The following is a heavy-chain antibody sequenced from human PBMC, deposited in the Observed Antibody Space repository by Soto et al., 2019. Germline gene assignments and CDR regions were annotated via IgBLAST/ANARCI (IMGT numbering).Heavy chain of an antibody. CDR2: ISYDGSNK. Sequence: GGSMRLSCAASGFTLSRYAMHWVRQAPGKGLEWVAVISYDGSNKYYADSVKGRFTISRDNSKNTLYLQMNSLRAEDTAVYYCARDTDREMATIVDYWGQGTLVTVSS. CDR3: ARDTDREMATIVDY. D-gene: IGHD5-12*01. CDR1: GFTLSRYA. V-gene: IGHV3-30-3*01. J-gene: IGHJ4*02.